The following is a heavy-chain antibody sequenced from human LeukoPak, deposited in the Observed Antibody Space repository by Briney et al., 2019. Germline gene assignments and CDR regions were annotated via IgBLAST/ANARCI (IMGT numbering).Heavy chain of an antibody. Sequence: SETLSLTCTVSGGSISSYYWSWIRQPPGKGLEWIGYIYYSGSTNYNPSLKSRVTISVDTSKNQFSLKLSSVTAADTAVYYCATGAGGSGSVDYWGQGTLVTVSS. J-gene: IGHJ4*02. V-gene: IGHV4-59*08. CDR3: ATGAGGSGSVDY. D-gene: IGHD3-10*01. CDR1: GGSISSYY. CDR2: IYYSGST.